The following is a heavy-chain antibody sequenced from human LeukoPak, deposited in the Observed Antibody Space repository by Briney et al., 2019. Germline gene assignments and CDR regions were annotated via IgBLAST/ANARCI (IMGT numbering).Heavy chain of an antibody. CDR3: ATLEYSSSPFDY. D-gene: IGHD6-6*01. CDR2: INPNSGGT. V-gene: IGHV1-2*02. CDR1: GYTFTGYY. J-gene: IGHJ4*02. Sequence: ASVKVSCKASGYTFTGYYMHWVRQAPGQGLEWMGWINPNSGGTNYAQKFQGRVTMTRDTSISTAYMELSGLRSEDTAVYYCATLEYSSSPFDYWGQGTLVTVSS.